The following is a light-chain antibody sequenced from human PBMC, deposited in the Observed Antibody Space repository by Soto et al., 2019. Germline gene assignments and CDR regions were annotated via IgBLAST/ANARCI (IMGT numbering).Light chain of an antibody. CDR2: GAS. V-gene: IGKV3-20*01. Sequence: IVLTQSPCTLSLSPGERATLSCRASQSVSSSYLAWYQQKPGKAPRLLIYGASSRATGIPDRFSGSGSGTDFTLTISRLEPEDFAVYYCQQYGSSPPITLGQGTRLEIK. J-gene: IGKJ5*01. CDR1: QSVSSSY. CDR3: QQYGSSPPIT.